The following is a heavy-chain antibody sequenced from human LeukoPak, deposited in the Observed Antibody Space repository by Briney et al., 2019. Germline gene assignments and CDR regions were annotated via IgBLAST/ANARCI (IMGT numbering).Heavy chain of an antibody. CDR3: ARDPYDSSGYYPPFDY. J-gene: IGHJ4*02. Sequence: ASVKVSCKASGYTFTSYAVHWVRQAPGQRLEWMGWINAGNGNTKYSQKFQGRVTITRDTSASTAYMELSSLRSEDTAVYYCARDPYDSSGYYPPFDYWGQGTLVTVSS. CDR1: GYTFTSYA. CDR2: INAGNGNT. D-gene: IGHD3-22*01. V-gene: IGHV1-3*01.